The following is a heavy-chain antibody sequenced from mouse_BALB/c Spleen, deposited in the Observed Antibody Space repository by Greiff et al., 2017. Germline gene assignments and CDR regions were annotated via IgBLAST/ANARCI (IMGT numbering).Heavy chain of an antibody. V-gene: IGHV1-18*01. Sequence: EVQLQQSGPELVKPGASVKIPCKASGYTFTDYNMDWVKQSHGKSLEWIGDINPNNGGTIYNQKFKGKAALTVDKSSSTAYMELRSLTSEDTAVYYCASSVVAPYAMDYWGQGTSVTVSS. J-gene: IGHJ4*01. CDR2: INPNNGGT. CDR1: GYTFTDYN. CDR3: ASSVVAPYAMDY. D-gene: IGHD1-1*01.